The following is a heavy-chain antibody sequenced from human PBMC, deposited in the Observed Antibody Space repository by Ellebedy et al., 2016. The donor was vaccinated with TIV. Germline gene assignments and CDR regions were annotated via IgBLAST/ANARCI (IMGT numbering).Heavy chain of an antibody. CDR2: IYPSDSDT. V-gene: IGHV5-51*01. CDR1: GYTFTNYW. D-gene: IGHD1-1*01. Sequence: GESLKISCKASGYTFTNYWIGWVRQMPGKGLEWMGIIYPSDSDTRYSPAFQGQVTISADKSNSTAYLQWNSLKASDTAMFYCARPSDWNDGYFHYWGQGTLVTVSS. J-gene: IGHJ4*02. CDR3: ARPSDWNDGYFHY.